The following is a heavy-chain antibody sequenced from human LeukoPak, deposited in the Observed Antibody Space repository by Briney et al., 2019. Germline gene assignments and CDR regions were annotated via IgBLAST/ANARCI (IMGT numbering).Heavy chain of an antibody. Sequence: SETLSLTCTVSGGSISSYYWSWIRQPPGKGLEWIGYIYYSGSTNYNPSLKSRVTISLDTSKNQFSLRLTSVTAADTAMYYCARDNIVVVPAALGRRYYYYYMDVWGKGTTVTVSS. CDR2: IYYSGST. V-gene: IGHV4-59*01. CDR3: ARDNIVVVPAALGRRYYYYYMDV. CDR1: GGSISSYY. D-gene: IGHD2-2*01. J-gene: IGHJ6*03.